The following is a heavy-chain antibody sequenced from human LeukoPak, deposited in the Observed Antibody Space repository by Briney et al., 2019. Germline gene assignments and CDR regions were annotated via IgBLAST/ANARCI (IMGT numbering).Heavy chain of an antibody. CDR2: IYTSGST. CDR1: GGSISSGDYY. V-gene: IGHV4-61*02. D-gene: IGHD3-22*01. J-gene: IGHJ2*01. CDR3: AKDSSGYYFVRYLDL. Sequence: PSQTLSLTCTVSGGSISSGDYYWRWIRQPAGKGLEWIGRIYTSGSTNYNPSLKSRVTISIDTSKNRFSLKLTSVTAADTALYYCAKDSSGYYFVRYLDLWGRGTLVTVSS.